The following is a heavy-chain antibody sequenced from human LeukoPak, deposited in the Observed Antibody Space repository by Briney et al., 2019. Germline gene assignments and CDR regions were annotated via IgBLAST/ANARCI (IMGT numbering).Heavy chain of an antibody. V-gene: IGHV3-53*01. Sequence: QPGGSLRLSCVASGFTVSSTYMNWVRQAPGRGLEWVSIIYSGGSTYYAESVRGRFTISRDNSKNTLYLQMNSLRAEDTALYYCARGDRRDGYRFDYWGQGTLVTVSS. CDR2: IYSGGST. J-gene: IGHJ4*02. D-gene: IGHD5-24*01. CDR3: ARGDRRDGYRFDY. CDR1: GFTVSSTY.